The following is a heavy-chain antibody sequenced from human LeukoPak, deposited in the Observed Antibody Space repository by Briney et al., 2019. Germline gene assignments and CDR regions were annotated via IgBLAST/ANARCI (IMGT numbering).Heavy chain of an antibody. D-gene: IGHD2-15*01. J-gene: IGHJ3*02. CDR2: ISGRGGST. Sequence: TGGALRLSCAASGFTFSSYAMSWVRQAPGKGLEWVSAISGRGGSTYYADSVKRRFTISRDNSKNTLYLQRNSLRAEDTAVYYCAKDGYCSGGSCYRPDAFDIWGQGTMVTVSS. V-gene: IGHV3-23*01. CDR1: GFTFSSYA. CDR3: AKDGYCSGGSCYRPDAFDI.